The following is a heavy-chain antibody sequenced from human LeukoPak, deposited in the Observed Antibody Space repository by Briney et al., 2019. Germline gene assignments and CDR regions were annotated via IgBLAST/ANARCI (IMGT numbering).Heavy chain of an antibody. CDR3: AGIDAD. Sequence: PGGSLRLSCVASGFSFSTHWMHWVRQAPGKGLEWVATINLGGTNKYYVDAVKGRFSISRDDATSSLHLQMNSLRVEDTAVYYYAGIDADWGQGTLVTVSS. J-gene: IGHJ4*02. CDR1: GFSFSTHW. CDR2: INLGGTNK. D-gene: IGHD3-9*01. V-gene: IGHV3-7*03.